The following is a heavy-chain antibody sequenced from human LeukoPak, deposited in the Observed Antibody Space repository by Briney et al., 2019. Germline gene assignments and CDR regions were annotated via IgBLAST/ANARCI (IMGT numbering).Heavy chain of an antibody. V-gene: IGHV4-61*05. CDR3: ARGTSAGGNHPDT. J-gene: IGHJ5*02. Sequence: SETLSLTCTVSGGSISGSSYYWGWIRQSPGKGLEWIAQIHSSGSTDYNPSLKSRLTISIDTSKNQFSLKLSSVTAADTAVYYCARGTSAGGNHPDTWGQGTLVTVSS. D-gene: IGHD1-14*01. CDR2: IHSSGST. CDR1: GGSISGSSYY.